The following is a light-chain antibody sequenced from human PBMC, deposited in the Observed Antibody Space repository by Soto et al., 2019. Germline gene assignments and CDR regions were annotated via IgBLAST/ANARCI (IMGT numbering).Light chain of an antibody. CDR3: QQYGSSLFT. V-gene: IGKV3-20*01. Sequence: EIVLTQSPGTLSLSPGERATLSCRASQSVSSKYLAWYQQKPGQAPRVLIYGTSIRASGVPEMFSGGGSGTDFTLTITRLEPEDFAVYYCQQYGSSLFTFGPGTKVDIK. CDR2: GTS. J-gene: IGKJ3*01. CDR1: QSVSSKY.